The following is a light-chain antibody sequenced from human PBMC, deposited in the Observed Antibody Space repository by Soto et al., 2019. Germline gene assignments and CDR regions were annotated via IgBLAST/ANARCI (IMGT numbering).Light chain of an antibody. Sequence: EIVLTQSPGTLSLSPGERATLSCRASQGLSGRYLTWYQQKPGQAPRLLIYGASSRATGIPDRFSGGGSGTEFTLTISSLQSEDFAEYHCQQYNNWPQTFGQGTKVDI. CDR1: QGLSGRY. CDR2: GAS. V-gene: IGKV3-20*01. J-gene: IGKJ1*01. CDR3: QQYNNWPQT.